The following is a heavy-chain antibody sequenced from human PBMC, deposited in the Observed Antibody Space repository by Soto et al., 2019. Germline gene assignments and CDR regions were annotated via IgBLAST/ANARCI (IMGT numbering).Heavy chain of an antibody. D-gene: IGHD3-16*01. J-gene: IGHJ5*02. V-gene: IGHV4-34*01. CDR3: ARLRRGYNWFDP. CDR1: GGSFSCYY. Sequence: PSETLSLTCAVYGGSFSCYYWSWIRQPPGKGLEWIGEINHSGSTNYNPSLKSRVTISVDTSKNQFSLKLSSVTAADTAVYYCARLRRGYNWFDPWGQGTLVTVSS. CDR2: INHSGST.